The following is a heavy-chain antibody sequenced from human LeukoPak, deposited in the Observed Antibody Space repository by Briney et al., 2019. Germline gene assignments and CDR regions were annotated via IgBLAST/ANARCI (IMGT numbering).Heavy chain of an antibody. J-gene: IGHJ3*02. Sequence: GGSLRLSCAASGFTFSSYAMGWVRQAPGKGLEWVSAISGSGGTGTYYADSVKGRFTISRDNAKNSLYLQMNSLRAEDTAMYHCARDHEGGDFWSGYYDAFDIWGQGTMVTVSS. D-gene: IGHD3-3*01. V-gene: IGHV3-23*01. CDR1: GFTFSSYA. CDR3: ARDHEGGDFWSGYYDAFDI. CDR2: ISGSGGTGT.